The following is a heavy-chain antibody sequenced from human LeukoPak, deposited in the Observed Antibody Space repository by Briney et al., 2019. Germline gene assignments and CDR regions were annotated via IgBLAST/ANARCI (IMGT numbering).Heavy chain of an antibody. V-gene: IGHV4-59*08. J-gene: IGHJ4*02. CDR2: FYWSGST. CDR1: GGSISSYY. CDR3: ARCGYDFWSGYYTPYFDY. D-gene: IGHD3-3*01. Sequence: SSETLSLTCTVSGGSISSYYWSWIRQPPGKGLEWIGNFYWSGSTNYNPSLKSRVTISADTSKNQFFLKLNSVTAADTAVYYCARCGYDFWSGYYTPYFDYRGQGTLVTVSS.